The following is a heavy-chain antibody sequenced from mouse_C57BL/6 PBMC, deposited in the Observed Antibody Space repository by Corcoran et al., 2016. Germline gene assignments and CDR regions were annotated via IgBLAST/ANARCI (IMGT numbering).Heavy chain of an antibody. CDR1: GYTFTTYG. CDR3: ARVYFDV. J-gene: IGHJ1*03. V-gene: IGHV9-3*01. Sequence: QIQLVQSGPELKKPGETVKISCKASGYTFTTYGMSWVKQAPGKGLTWMGWINTYSGVPTYADDFKGRFAFSLETSASTAYLQINNRKNEDTSTDFCARVYFDVWGTGTTVTVSS. CDR2: INTYSGVP.